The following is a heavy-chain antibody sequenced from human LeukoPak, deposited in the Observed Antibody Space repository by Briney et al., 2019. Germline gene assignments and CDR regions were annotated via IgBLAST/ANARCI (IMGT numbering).Heavy chain of an antibody. Sequence: SETLSLTCAVSGGSFSGCYWSWIRQPPGKGLEWIGEINHSGSTNYNPSLKSRVTISVDTSKNQFSLKLSSVTAADTAVYYCARGPGKQWLARGTYYFDYWGQGTLVTVSS. D-gene: IGHD6-19*01. CDR3: ARGPGKQWLARGTYYFDY. CDR2: INHSGST. J-gene: IGHJ4*02. CDR1: GGSFSGCY. V-gene: IGHV4-34*01.